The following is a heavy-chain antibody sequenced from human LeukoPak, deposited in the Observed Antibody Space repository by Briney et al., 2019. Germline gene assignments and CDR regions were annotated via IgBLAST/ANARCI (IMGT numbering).Heavy chain of an antibody. CDR3: ARDWYSSSWYSPWSYYYYMDV. CDR2: NIPIFGTA. V-gene: IGHV1-69*13. Sequence: ASVKVSCKASGGTFSSYAISWVRQAPGQGREWMGGNIPIFGTANYAQKFQGRVTITADESTSTAYMELSSLRSEDTAVYYCARDWYSSSWYSPWSYYYYMDVWGKGTTVTVSS. D-gene: IGHD6-13*01. CDR1: GGTFSSYA. J-gene: IGHJ6*03.